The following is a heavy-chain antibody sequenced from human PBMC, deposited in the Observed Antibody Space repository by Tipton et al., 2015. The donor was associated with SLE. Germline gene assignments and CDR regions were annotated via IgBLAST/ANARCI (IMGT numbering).Heavy chain of an antibody. CDR2: IYHSGST. V-gene: IGHV4-38-2*02. CDR3: ARGGGDSNSCQDFDR. J-gene: IGHJ4*02. CDR1: GHSISTTYY. Sequence: TLSLTCTVSGHSISTTYYWGWIRQPPGKGLEWIGNIYHSGSTFYNPSLESRVTLSVDTSKNQLSLSLNSVTAADTAVYYCARGGGDSNSCQDFDRWGQGTLVTVSS. D-gene: IGHD6-13*01.